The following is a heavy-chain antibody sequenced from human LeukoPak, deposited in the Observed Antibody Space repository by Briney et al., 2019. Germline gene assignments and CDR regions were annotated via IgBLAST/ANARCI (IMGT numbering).Heavy chain of an antibody. CDR3: ARHPSVAGTKGGFDH. V-gene: IGHV4-38-2*02. D-gene: IGHD6-19*01. J-gene: IGHJ4*02. CDR1: GYSISSGYY. Sequence: SETLSLTCTVSGYSISSGYYWGWIRQSPGKGLEWIGYIFYIGSTNYNPSLKSRVTISVDTSKNQFSLKLSSVTAADTAVYYCARHPSVAGTKGGFDHWGQGTLVTVSS. CDR2: IFYIGST.